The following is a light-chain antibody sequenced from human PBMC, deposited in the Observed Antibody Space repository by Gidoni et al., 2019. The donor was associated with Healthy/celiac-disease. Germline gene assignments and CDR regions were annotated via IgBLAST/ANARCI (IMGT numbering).Light chain of an antibody. CDR3: QQRINWPLT. CDR2: EAS. Sequence: EIVLTQSPATLSLSPGERATLSGRASQCVSSYLAWYQQKPGQAPRLLIYEASNRATGISARFSGSGSRTDFTLTISSLEPEDFAVYYCQQRINWPLTFGQGTRLEIK. J-gene: IGKJ5*01. V-gene: IGKV3-11*01. CDR1: QCVSSY.